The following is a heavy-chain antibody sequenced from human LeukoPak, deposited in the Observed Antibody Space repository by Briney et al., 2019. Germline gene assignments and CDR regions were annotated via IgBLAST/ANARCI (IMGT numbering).Heavy chain of an antibody. CDR3: TRDAFGGVIAPYFLH. CDR1: GFIFDDVD. Sequence: PGGSLRLSCVASGFIFDDVDLSWVRQVPGKGLEWVCGLNWNGDKTGYADSVKGRFIISRDNAKNSLYLQMNGLRAEDTALYYCTRDAFGGVIAPYFLHWGQGTLVTVSS. CDR2: LNWNGDKT. D-gene: IGHD3-16*02. V-gene: IGHV3-20*04. J-gene: IGHJ4*02.